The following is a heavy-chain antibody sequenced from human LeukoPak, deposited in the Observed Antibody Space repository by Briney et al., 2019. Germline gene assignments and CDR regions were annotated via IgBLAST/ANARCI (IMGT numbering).Heavy chain of an antibody. Sequence: GASVKVSCKTSGGTFSSYAISWVRQAPGQGLEWMGRIIPILGIANYAQKFQGRVTITADKSTSTAYMELSSLRSEDTAVYYCARGNTMVRRYGMDVWGQGTTVTVSS. D-gene: IGHD3-10*01. V-gene: IGHV1-69*04. J-gene: IGHJ6*02. CDR2: IIPILGIA. CDR3: ARGNTMVRRYGMDV. CDR1: GGTFSSYA.